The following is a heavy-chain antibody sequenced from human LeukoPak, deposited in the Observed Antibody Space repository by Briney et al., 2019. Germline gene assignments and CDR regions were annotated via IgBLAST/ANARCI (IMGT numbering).Heavy chain of an antibody. D-gene: IGHD3-22*01. J-gene: IGHJ4*02. CDR1: GFTFSSYS. Sequence: GGSLRLSCAASGFTFSSYSMNWVRQAPGKGLEWVSYISSSSSIIYYADSVKGRFTISRENAKNTLYLQMNRLRAEDTAVYYCAKSVGYHSDRSGYYWLGTFDSWGQGTLVTVSS. CDR2: ISSSSSII. V-gene: IGHV3-48*04. CDR3: AKSVGYHSDRSGYYWLGTFDS.